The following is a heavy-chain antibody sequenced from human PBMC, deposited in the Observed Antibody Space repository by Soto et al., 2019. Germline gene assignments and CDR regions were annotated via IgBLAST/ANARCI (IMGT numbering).Heavy chain of an antibody. V-gene: IGHV3-23*01. CDR2: ISGNGVTA. J-gene: IGHJ5*02. Sequence: LRLSCAASGFTFSSYAMSWFRQAPGKGLQWVSAISGNGVTAYYTDSVKGRFTISRDNSKNTLYLQMNSLRAEDTAIYYCAKDREWELLGVDWFDPWGPGTLVTVSS. D-gene: IGHD1-26*01. CDR3: AKDREWELLGVDWFDP. CDR1: GFTFSSYA.